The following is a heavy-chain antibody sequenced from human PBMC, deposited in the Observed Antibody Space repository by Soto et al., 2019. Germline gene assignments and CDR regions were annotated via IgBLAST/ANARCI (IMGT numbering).Heavy chain of an antibody. V-gene: IGHV1-2*02. CDR2: INPKSGDT. Sequence: QVRLVQSGPEVRRPGASVTVSCKASGYTFTHYFIHWVRRAPGQGLEWMGYINPKSGDTHYSPTFRGRVSMTVDTSTDTASVGLSSLKSGDTAVYFCARVPGHKNSRGDFWGQGTPITVSS. CDR3: ARVPGHKNSRGDF. D-gene: IGHD3-10*01. J-gene: IGHJ4*02. CDR1: GYTFTHYF.